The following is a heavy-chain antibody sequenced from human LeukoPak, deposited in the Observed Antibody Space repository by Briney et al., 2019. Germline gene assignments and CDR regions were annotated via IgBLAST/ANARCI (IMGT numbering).Heavy chain of an antibody. D-gene: IGHD2-15*01. Sequence: ASVKVSFMASGYTFICYGIRWVRQAPGQGLEWMGWIRAYNGNTNYAQKFQGRVTMTTDTSTSTAYMELRSLRSDDTAVYYCAQGGAYSRGLLVYWGQGTLVTVSS. V-gene: IGHV1-18*01. CDR1: GYTFICYG. J-gene: IGHJ4*02. CDR3: AQGGAYSRGLLVY. CDR2: IRAYNGNT.